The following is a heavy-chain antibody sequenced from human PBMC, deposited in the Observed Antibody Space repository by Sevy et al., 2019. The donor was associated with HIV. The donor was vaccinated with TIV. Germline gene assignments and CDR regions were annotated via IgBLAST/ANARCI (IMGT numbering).Heavy chain of an antibody. CDR3: ARDRGSSGSTQYYYYYYMDV. J-gene: IGHJ6*03. Sequence: GGSLRLSCAASGFTFSSYWMHWVRQAPGKGLVWVSRINSDGSSTSYADSVKGRFTISRDNAKNTLYLKMNSLRAEDTAVYYCARDRGSSGSTQYYYYYYMDVRGKGTTVTVSS. CDR1: GFTFSSYW. CDR2: INSDGSST. V-gene: IGHV3-74*01. D-gene: IGHD3-22*01.